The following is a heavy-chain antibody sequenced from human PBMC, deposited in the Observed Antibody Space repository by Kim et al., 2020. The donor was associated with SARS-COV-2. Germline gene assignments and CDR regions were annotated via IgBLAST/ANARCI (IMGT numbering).Heavy chain of an antibody. CDR1: GLTISKNV. V-gene: IGHV3-30*04. J-gene: IGHJ4*02. D-gene: IGHD3-3*01. Sequence: GGSLRLSCAASGLTISKNVMHWVRQAPGKGLEWVAGISSDGSDEYYADSVKGRFTISRDNARNTLYLQVNSLRSEDTAVYYCATEPMEGITSGFDFWGQGTLVTVSS. CDR2: ISSDGSDE. CDR3: ATEPMEGITSGFDF.